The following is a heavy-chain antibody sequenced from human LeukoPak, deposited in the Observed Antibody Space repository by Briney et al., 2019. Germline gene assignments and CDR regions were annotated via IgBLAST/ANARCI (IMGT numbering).Heavy chain of an antibody. CDR3: ARVGITIFGVVIYCYYGMDV. Sequence: ASVKVSCKASGYTFTSYDINWVRQATGQGLEWMGWMNPNSGNTGYAQKFQGRVTMTRNTSISTACMELSSLRSEDTAVYYCARVGITIFGVVIYCYYGMDVWGQGTTVTVSS. CDR2: MNPNSGNT. D-gene: IGHD3-3*01. CDR1: GYTFTSYD. J-gene: IGHJ6*02. V-gene: IGHV1-8*01.